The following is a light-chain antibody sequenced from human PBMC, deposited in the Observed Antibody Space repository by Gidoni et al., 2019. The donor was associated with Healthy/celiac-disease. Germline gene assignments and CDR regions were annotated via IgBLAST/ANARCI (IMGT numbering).Light chain of an antibody. V-gene: IGKV1-39*01. CDR1: QSISSY. CDR2: AAS. Sequence: DIQMTQSPSSLSASVGDRVTITCRASQSISSYLNWYQQKPGKAPKLLIYAASSLQIGVPSRFSGSGSGTDFTLTISSLQPEDFATYYCQQSYSTPRTLGQGTKVEIK. J-gene: IGKJ1*01. CDR3: QQSYSTPRT.